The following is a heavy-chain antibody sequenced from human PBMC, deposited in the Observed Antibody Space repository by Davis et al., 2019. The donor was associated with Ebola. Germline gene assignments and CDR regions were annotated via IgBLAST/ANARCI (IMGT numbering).Heavy chain of an antibody. CDR1: GGSISNDY. Sequence: SETLSLTCTVSGGSISNDYWNWIRQPPGKGLEWIGYTFYSGSTNYNPSLKSRVTLSVDTSKSQFSLKMSSVTAADTAVYYCARHDVGGTLHYQYGQDVWGTGTTVTVSS. J-gene: IGHJ6*04. V-gene: IGHV4-59*08. D-gene: IGHD1/OR15-1a*01. CDR3: ARHDVGGTLHYQYGQDV. CDR2: TFYSGST.